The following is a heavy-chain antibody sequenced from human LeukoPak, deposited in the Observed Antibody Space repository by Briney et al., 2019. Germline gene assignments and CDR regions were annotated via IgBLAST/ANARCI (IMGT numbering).Heavy chain of an antibody. CDR2: IYYSGST. Sequence: SETLSLTCTVSGGSISSYYWSWIRQPPGKGLEWIGYIYYSGSTNYNPSLKSRVTISVDTSKNQFSLKLSSVTAADTAVYYCARDRSYYDSSGYYFDAFDIWGQGTMVTVSS. CDR1: GGSISSYY. CDR3: ARDRSYYDSSGYYFDAFDI. V-gene: IGHV4-59*12. J-gene: IGHJ3*02. D-gene: IGHD3-22*01.